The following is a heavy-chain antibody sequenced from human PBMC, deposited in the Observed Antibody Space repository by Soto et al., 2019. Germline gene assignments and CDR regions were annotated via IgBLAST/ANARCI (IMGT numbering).Heavy chain of an antibody. D-gene: IGHD1-7*01. CDR1: GGSFSGYY. CDR2: INHSGST. J-gene: IGHJ4*02. Sequence: SSETLSLTCAVYGGSFSGYYWSWIRQPPGKGLEWIGEINHSGSTNYNPSLKSRVTISVDTSKNQFSLKLSSVTAADTAVYYCAREETTFDYWGQGTLVTVSS. CDR3: AREETTFDY. V-gene: IGHV4-34*01.